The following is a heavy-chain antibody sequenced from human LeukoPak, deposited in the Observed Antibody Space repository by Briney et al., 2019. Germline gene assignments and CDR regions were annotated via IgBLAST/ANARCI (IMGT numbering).Heavy chain of an antibody. CDR2: ISSSSSYI. Sequence: GGTLRLSCAASGFTSSSYSMNWVPQSPGQALECCSSISSSSSYIYYADSVKGRFTISRDNAKNSLYLQMNSLTAEDTAVYYCARVRDYYYDSSGLMDYWGQGTLVTVSS. CDR1: GFTSSSYS. V-gene: IGHV3-21*01. D-gene: IGHD3-22*01. J-gene: IGHJ4*02. CDR3: ARVRDYYYDSSGLMDY.